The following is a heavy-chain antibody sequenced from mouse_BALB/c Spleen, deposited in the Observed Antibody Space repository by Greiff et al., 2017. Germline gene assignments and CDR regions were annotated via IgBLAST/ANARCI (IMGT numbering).Heavy chain of an antibody. CDR1: GFSLTSYG. D-gene: IGHD1-2*01. CDR3: ARVITTAGDAMDY. V-gene: IGHV2-9*02. Sequence: QVQLQQSGPGLVAPSQSLSITCTVSGFSLTSYGVHWVRQPPGKGLEWLGVIWAGGSTNYNSALMSRLSISKDNSKSQVFLKMNSLQTDDTAMYYCARVITTAGDAMDYWGQGTSVTVSS. J-gene: IGHJ4*01. CDR2: IWAGGST.